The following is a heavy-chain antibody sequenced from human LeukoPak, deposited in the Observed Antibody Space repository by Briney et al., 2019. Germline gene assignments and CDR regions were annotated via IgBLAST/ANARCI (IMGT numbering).Heavy chain of an antibody. D-gene: IGHD2-2*01. V-gene: IGHV3-21*01. CDR2: ISSSSSYI. CDR1: GFTFSSYS. CDR3: ARDGSTSYYYYYYMDV. Sequence: GGSLRLSCAASGFTFSSYSMNWVRQAPGKGLEWVSSISSSSSYIYYADSVKDRFTISRDNAKNSLYLQMNSLRAEDTTVYYCARDGSTSYYYYYYMDVWGKGTTVTVSS. J-gene: IGHJ6*03.